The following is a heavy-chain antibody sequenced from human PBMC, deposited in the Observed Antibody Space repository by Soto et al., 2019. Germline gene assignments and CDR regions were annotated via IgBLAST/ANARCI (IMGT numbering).Heavy chain of an antibody. D-gene: IGHD5-18*01. CDR3: ARIQVDTSMALDY. CDR1: GFSFNTYG. Sequence: QAQLVESGGGVVQPGRSLRLSCAASGFSFNTYGFHWVRQAPNKGLEWVAVIWSDGNNKYYADSVKGRFTISRDSSDNTLYLEMNSLRAEDTAVYYCARIQVDTSMALDYWGQGTLVTVSS. CDR2: IWSDGNNK. V-gene: IGHV3-33*01. J-gene: IGHJ4*02.